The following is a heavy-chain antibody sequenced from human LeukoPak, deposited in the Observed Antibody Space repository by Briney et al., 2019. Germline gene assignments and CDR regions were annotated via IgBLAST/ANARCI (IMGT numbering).Heavy chain of an antibody. CDR2: IYYTGNT. J-gene: IGHJ6*04. CDR3: ARKPGSGSYYLDV. V-gene: IGHV4-39*01. D-gene: IGHD3-10*01. CDR1: GGSISSSSYY. Sequence: SETLSHTCTVSGGSISSSSYYWGWIRQPPGKGLEWIGSIYYTGNTYYNPSLKSRVTISVDTSKNQFSLKLSSVTAADTAVYFCARKPGSGSYYLDVWGKGTTVIVSS.